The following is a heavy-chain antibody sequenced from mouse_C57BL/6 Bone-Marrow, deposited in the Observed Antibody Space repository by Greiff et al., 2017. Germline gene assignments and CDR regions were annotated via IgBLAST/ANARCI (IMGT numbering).Heavy chain of an antibody. J-gene: IGHJ2*01. Sequence: VKLQQPGAELVRPGTSVKLSCKASGYTFTSYWMHWVKQRPGQGLVWIGVIDPSDSYTNYNQKFKGKATLTVDTSSSTAYMQLSSLTSEDSAVYYCARWGDYWGQGTTLTVSS. CDR3: ARWGDY. CDR1: GYTFTSYW. CDR2: IDPSDSYT. V-gene: IGHV1-59*01.